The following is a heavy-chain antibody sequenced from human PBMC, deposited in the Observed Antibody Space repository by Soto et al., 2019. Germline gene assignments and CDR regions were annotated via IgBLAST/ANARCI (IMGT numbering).Heavy chain of an antibody. CDR2: VSASGGSP. CDR1: GFTLNKYA. V-gene: IGHV3-23*01. D-gene: IGHD2-2*01. CDR3: AKDRSSTSCYAFDY. Sequence: GGSLRLSCVASGFTLNKYAMSGVRQAPGKGLEWVSAVSASGGSPYYADSVKGRFTISRDNSRNTLYLQMNSLRAEDTAVYYCAKDRSSTSCYAFDYWGQGTLVTVSS. J-gene: IGHJ4*02.